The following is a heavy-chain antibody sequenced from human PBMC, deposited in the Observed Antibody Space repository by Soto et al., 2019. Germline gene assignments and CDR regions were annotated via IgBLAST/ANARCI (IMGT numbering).Heavy chain of an antibody. J-gene: IGHJ5*02. Sequence: VKVSCKASGYTFTSYYMHWVRQAPGQGLEWMGIINPSGGSTSYAQKFQGRVTMTRDTSTSTVYMELSSLRSEATAVYYCASDPDGHNWFDPWGQGTMVTVSS. V-gene: IGHV1-46*01. CDR1: GYTFTSYY. CDR2: INPSGGST. CDR3: ASDPDGHNWFDP.